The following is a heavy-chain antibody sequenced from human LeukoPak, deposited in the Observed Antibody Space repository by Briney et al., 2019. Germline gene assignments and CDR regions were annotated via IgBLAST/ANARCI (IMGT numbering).Heavy chain of an antibody. D-gene: IGHD1-26*01. CDR3: ASRGATNPKYYYMDV. CDR1: GYTFTCSY. J-gene: IGHJ6*03. CDR2: INPDNGGT. V-gene: IGHV1-2*02. Sequence: ASVKVSCKASGYTFTCSYMHWVRQAPGQGLEWMGWINPDNGGTIYAQKFQGRVTMTGDTSISTAYMELSSLRHDDTAVYYCASRGATNPKYYYMDVWGKGTTVTVSS.